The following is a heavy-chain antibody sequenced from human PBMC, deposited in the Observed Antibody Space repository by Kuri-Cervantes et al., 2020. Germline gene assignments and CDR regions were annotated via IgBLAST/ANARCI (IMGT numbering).Heavy chain of an antibody. V-gene: IGHV4-59*08. J-gene: IGHJ2*01. D-gene: IGHD5-24*01. CDR2: IFYSGST. Sequence: SETLSLTCTVSGGSISLYYWSWIRQPPGKGLEWIGHIFYSGSTNYNPSLKSRVTISVDTSKNQFSLKVNSVTAADTAVYYCARRERWMYWYFDLWGRGTLVTVSS. CDR1: GGSISLYY. CDR3: ARRERWMYWYFDL.